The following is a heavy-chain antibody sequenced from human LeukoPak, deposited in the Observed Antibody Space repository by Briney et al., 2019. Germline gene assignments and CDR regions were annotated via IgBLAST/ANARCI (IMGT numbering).Heavy chain of an antibody. CDR3: AELGITMIGGV. CDR2: ISSDGTII. CDR1: GFTVRSYW. Sequence: GSLRLSCAVSGFTVRSYWMSWVRQAPGKGLVWVSRISSDGTIISYADSVKGRFTLSRDTAKNTLYLQMNSLRAEDTAVYYCAELGITMIGGVWGKGTTVTISS. J-gene: IGHJ6*04. D-gene: IGHD3-10*02. V-gene: IGHV3-74*01.